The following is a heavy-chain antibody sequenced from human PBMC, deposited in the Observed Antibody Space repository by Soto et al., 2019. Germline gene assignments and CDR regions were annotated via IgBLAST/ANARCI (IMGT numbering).Heavy chain of an antibody. J-gene: IGHJ6*02. CDR3: ASVSRIAARRYYYYGMDV. D-gene: IGHD6-6*01. Sequence: SVKVSCKASGGTFSSYAISWVRQAPGQGLEWMGGIIPIFGTANYAQKFQGRVTITADESTSTAYMELSSLRSEDTAVYYCASVSRIAARRYYYYGMDVWGQGTTVTVSS. CDR2: IIPIFGTA. V-gene: IGHV1-69*13. CDR1: GGTFSSYA.